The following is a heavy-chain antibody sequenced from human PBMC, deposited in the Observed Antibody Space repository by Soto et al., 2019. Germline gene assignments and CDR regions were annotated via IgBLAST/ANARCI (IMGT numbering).Heavy chain of an antibody. CDR3: AKLRWGSDNWFDP. CDR2: ISGSGDST. V-gene: IGHV3-23*01. Sequence: EVQLLESGGGLVQPGGSLRLSCAASGFTFSSYAMSWVRQTPGKGLEWVSAISGSGDSTYYADSVKGRFIISRDNSKNTLYLQMNSLRAEDTAVYYCAKLRWGSDNWFDPWGQGTLVTVSS. J-gene: IGHJ5*02. D-gene: IGHD3-10*01. CDR1: GFTFSSYA.